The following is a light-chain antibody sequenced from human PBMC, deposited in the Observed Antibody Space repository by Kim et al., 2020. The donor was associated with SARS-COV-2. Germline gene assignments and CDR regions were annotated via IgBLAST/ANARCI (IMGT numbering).Light chain of an antibody. Sequence: QSALTQPPSASGSPGQSVTISCTGTSSDLGGYNYVSWYQQHPGKSPKLMIYDVNKRPSGVPDRFSGSKSGNTASLTVSGIRAEDEADYYCSAYAGSNNLVFGGGTQLTVL. V-gene: IGLV2-8*01. CDR3: SAYAGSNNLV. CDR2: DVN. J-gene: IGLJ2*01. CDR1: SSDLGGYNY.